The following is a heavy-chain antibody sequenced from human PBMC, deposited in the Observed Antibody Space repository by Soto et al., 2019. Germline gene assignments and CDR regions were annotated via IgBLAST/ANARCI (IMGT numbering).Heavy chain of an antibody. V-gene: IGHV4-34*01. CDR1: GGSFSGYY. CDR2: INHSGST. Sequence: ETLSLTCAVYGGSFSGYYWSWIRQPPGKGLEWIGEINHSGSTNYNPSLKSRVTISVDTSKNQFSLKLSSVTAADTAVYYCARGPTNWNYVPVFDYCGQGTLVPVSS. D-gene: IGHD1-7*01. CDR3: ARGPTNWNYVPVFDY. J-gene: IGHJ4*02.